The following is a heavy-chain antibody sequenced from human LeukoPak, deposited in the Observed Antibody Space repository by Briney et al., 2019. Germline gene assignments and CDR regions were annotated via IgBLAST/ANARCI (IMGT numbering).Heavy chain of an antibody. Sequence: SETLSLTCTVSGGSISSSSYYWGWIRQPPGKGLEWIGSIYYSGSTYYNPSLKSRVTMSVDTSKNQFSLKLSSVTAADTAVYYCARGKSRGAYYYYYMDVWGKGTTVTISS. CDR3: ARGKSRGAYYYYYMDV. D-gene: IGHD5-24*01. J-gene: IGHJ6*03. V-gene: IGHV4-39*07. CDR1: GGSISSSSYY. CDR2: IYYSGST.